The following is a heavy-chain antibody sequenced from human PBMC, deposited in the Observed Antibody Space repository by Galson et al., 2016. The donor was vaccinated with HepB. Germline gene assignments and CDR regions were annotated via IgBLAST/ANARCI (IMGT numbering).Heavy chain of an antibody. D-gene: IGHD6-19*01. J-gene: IGHJ4*02. V-gene: IGHV3-7*02. CDR1: GFAFTTYW. Sequence: SLRLSCAASGFAFTTYWMSWARQAPGKRLEWVANIKQDGGEKYYVDSVRDRFTVSRDNAKNSVFLQMNSLRDEDTAVYYCASSSSGHFDFWGRGTLVTVSS. CDR2: IKQDGGEK. CDR3: ASSSSGHFDF.